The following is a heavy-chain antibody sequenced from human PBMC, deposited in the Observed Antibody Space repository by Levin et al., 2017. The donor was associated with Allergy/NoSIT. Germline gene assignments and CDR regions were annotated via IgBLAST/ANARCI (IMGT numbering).Heavy chain of an antibody. CDR2: TKQDGSEK. CDR1: GFTFSSYW. CDR3: GRGLTRADY. V-gene: IGHV3-7*01. Sequence: GESLKISCAASGFTFSSYWMSWVRQAPGKGLEWVANTKQDGSEKYYVDSVKGRFTISRDNAKNSLYLQMNSLRVEDTAVYYCGRGLTRADYWGQGTLVTVSS. J-gene: IGHJ4*02.